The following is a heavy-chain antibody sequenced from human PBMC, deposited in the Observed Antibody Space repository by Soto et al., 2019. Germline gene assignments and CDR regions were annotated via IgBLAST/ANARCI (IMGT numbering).Heavy chain of an antibody. CDR3: AKSPMVRGVIGGYAFDI. V-gene: IGHV3-23*01. CDR2: ISGSGGST. Sequence: TGGSLRLSCAASGFTFSSYAMSWVRQAPGKGLEWVSAISGSGGSTYYADSVKGRFTISRDNSKNTLYLQMNSLRAEDTAVYYCAKSPMVRGVIGGYAFDIWGQGTMVTVSS. D-gene: IGHD3-10*01. J-gene: IGHJ3*02. CDR1: GFTFSSYA.